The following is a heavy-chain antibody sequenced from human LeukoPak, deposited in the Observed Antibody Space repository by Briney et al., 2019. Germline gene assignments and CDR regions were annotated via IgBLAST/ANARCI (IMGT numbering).Heavy chain of an antibody. CDR3: ARAPVKPAAILRILDY. D-gene: IGHD2-2*01. CDR1: GFTFSSYS. V-gene: IGHV3-21*01. CDR2: ISSSTSYI. Sequence: RGSLRLSCAAPGFTFSSYSMNWVRQAPGEGLEWVSSISSSTSYIYYADSVKGRFTISRDNAKNSLYLQMNSLRAEDTAVYYCARAPVKPAAILRILDYWGQGTLVTVSS. J-gene: IGHJ4*02.